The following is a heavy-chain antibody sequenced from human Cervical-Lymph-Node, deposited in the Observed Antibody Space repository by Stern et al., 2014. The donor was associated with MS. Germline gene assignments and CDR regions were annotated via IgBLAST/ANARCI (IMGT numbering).Heavy chain of an antibody. J-gene: IGHJ4*02. V-gene: IGHV2-5*02. CDR3: AHTDRERHYFGSGAFYYFDF. CDR1: GFSLSTSGVG. Sequence: QVTLKESGPSLVKPTQTLTLTCSFSGFSLSTSGVGVGWIRQPPGKALEWLALIYLDDDERYSPSLKSRLTITKDTSKNLVVLTMTHMDPVDTATYYCAHTDRERHYFGSGAFYYFDFWGQGTLVTVSS. CDR2: IYLDDDE. D-gene: IGHD3-10*01.